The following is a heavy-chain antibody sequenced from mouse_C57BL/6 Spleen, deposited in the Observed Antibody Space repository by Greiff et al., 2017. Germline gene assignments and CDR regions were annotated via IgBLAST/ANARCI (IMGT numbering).Heavy chain of an antibody. J-gene: IGHJ2*01. Sequence: QVQLQQPGAELVKPGASVKMSCKASGYTFTSYWITWVKQRPGQGLEWIGDIYPGSGSTNYNEKFKSKATLTVDTSSSTAYMQLSSLTSEDSAIYYCARSGSSYVRHYFDYWGQGTTLTVSS. V-gene: IGHV1-55*01. D-gene: IGHD1-1*01. CDR2: IYPGSGST. CDR1: GYTFTSYW. CDR3: ARSGSSYVRHYFDY.